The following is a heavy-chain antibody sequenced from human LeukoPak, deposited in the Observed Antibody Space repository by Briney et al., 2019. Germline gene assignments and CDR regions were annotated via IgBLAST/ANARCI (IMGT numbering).Heavy chain of an antibody. CDR1: GFTFDDYG. Sequence: GGSLRLSCAASGFTFDDYGMSWVRQAPGKGLEWVSGINWNGGSTGYADSVKGRFTISRDNAKNSLYLQMNSLRAEDTAVYYCARDKILLYYFDYWGQGTLVTVSS. D-gene: IGHD3-3*01. CDR2: INWNGGST. J-gene: IGHJ4*02. CDR3: ARDKILLYYFDY. V-gene: IGHV3-20*04.